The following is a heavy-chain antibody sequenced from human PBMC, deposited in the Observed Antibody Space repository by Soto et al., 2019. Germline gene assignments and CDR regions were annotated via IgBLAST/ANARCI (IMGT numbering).Heavy chain of an antibody. Sequence: GESLKISWKGSGYSFTSYWIGWVRQMPGKGLEWMGIIYPGDSDTRYSPSFQGQVTISADKSISTAYLQWSSLKASDTAMYYCARQSPYYYDSSGYTIDYWGQGTLVTVS. J-gene: IGHJ4*02. CDR3: ARQSPYYYDSSGYTIDY. V-gene: IGHV5-51*01. CDR2: IYPGDSDT. D-gene: IGHD3-22*01. CDR1: GYSFTSYW.